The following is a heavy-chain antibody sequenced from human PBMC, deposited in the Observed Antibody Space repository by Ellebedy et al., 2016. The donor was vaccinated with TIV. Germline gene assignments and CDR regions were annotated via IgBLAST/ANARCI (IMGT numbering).Heavy chain of an antibody. D-gene: IGHD1-1*01. CDR1: GYSFTAYG. J-gene: IGHJ4*02. CDR3: ARIASGTTSADY. CDR2: ISPYNINT. Sequence: ASVKVSCKASGYSFTAYGVTWVRQAPGQGLEWMGWISPYNINTNYAQKFQGRVTMTTDTSTTTAYVELRDLKSDATAVYYCARIASGTTSADYWGQGTLVTVPS. V-gene: IGHV1-18*04.